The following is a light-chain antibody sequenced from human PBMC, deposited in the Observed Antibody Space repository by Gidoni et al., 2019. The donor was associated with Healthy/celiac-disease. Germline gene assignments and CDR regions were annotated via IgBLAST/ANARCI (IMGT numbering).Light chain of an antibody. J-gene: IGKJ2*02. Sequence: EIVLTQSPATLSLSPGESTTLSCRASKSVSSYLAWYQQKPGQAPRLLIYDASNRATGIPARFSGSGSGTDFTLTISSLEPEDFAVYYCQQRSNWPRGTFGQGTKLEIK. CDR3: QQRSNWPRGT. V-gene: IGKV3-11*01. CDR2: DAS. CDR1: KSVSSY.